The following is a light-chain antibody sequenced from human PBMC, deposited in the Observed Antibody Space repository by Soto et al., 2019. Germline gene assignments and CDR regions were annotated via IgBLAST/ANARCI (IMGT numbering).Light chain of an antibody. CDR2: NSY. CDR3: AAWDASLNGYV. V-gene: IGLV1-44*01. Sequence: QSVLTQPPSASGTPGQRVTISCSGSSSNIGSNTVNWYQQLPGTVPKLLIYNSYQRPSGVPDRFSGSKSGTSASLAISGLQSEDEADYYCAAWDASLNGYVFGAGTKVTVL. CDR1: SSNIGSNT. J-gene: IGLJ1*01.